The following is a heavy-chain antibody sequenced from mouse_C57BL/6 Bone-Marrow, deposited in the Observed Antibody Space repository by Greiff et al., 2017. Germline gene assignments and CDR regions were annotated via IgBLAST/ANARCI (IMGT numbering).Heavy chain of an antibody. D-gene: IGHD1-1*01. CDR2: IHPSDSDT. Sequence: VQLQQPGAELVKPGASVKVSCKASGYTFTSYWMHWVKQRPGQGLEWIGSIHPSDSDTNYNQKFKGKATLTVDKSSSTAYMQLSSLTSEDSAVYDWEIGVGWRRIRRGGFAYWGKGTMVTVSA. CDR3: EIGVGWRRIRRGGFAY. V-gene: IGHV1-74*01. CDR1: GYTFTSYW. J-gene: IGHJ3*01.